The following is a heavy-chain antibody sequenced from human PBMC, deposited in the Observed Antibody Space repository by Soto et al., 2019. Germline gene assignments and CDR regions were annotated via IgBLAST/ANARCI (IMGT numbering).Heavy chain of an antibody. Sequence: SETLSLTCAVSGGSISSSNWWSWVRQPPGKGLEWIGEIYHSGSTNYNPSLKSRVTISVDKSKNQFSLKLSSVTAADTAVYYCAREGLRYFDWLPPAFDYWGQGTLVT. CDR3: AREGLRYFDWLPPAFDY. D-gene: IGHD3-9*01. V-gene: IGHV4-4*02. J-gene: IGHJ4*02. CDR2: IYHSGST. CDR1: GGSISSSNW.